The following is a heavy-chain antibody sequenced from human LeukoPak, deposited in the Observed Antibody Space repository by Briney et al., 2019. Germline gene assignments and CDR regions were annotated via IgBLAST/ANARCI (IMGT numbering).Heavy chain of an antibody. CDR3: ARLRRYYYYYYMDV. J-gene: IGHJ6*03. Sequence: SETLSLTCAVYGGSFSGYYWSWIRQPPGKGLEWIGEINHSGSTNYNPSLKRRVTISVDTSKNQFSLKLSSVTAADTAVYYCARLRRYYYYYYMDVWGKGTTVTVSS. V-gene: IGHV4-34*01. CDR2: INHSGST. D-gene: IGHD6-25*01. CDR1: GGSFSGYY.